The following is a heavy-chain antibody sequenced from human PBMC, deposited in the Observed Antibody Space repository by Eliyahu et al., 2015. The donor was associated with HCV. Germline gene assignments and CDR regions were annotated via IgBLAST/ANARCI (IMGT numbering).Heavy chain of an antibody. CDR2: IGGSGTHT. V-gene: IGHV3-11*05. D-gene: IGHD2-2*01. J-gene: IGHJ5*02. CDR1: GFTFSNYY. CDR3: ARLGYCSSACKGDWFDP. Sequence: QVQLVESGGGLVKPGGSLRLSCEASGFTFSNYYMTWIRQAPGEGLEWVSYIGGSGTHTNYADSVKGRFTISRDNAKNSLYLQMNTLRAEDTAVYYCARLGYCSSACKGDWFDPWGQGTLVTVSS.